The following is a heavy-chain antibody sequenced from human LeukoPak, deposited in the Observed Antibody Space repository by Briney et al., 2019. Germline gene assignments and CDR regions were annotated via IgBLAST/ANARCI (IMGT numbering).Heavy chain of an antibody. D-gene: IGHD5-24*01. CDR3: ARHLSQGDGDKRGFDY. CDR2: ISFSGST. Sequence: SETLSLTCTVSDGSISSRPYDWGWIRQPPGKGLEYIGSISFSGSTYYNPSLQSRVTISVDASKKQFSLKLGSVTAADTAVYYCARHLSQGDGDKRGFDYWGQGTLVTVSS. J-gene: IGHJ4*02. V-gene: IGHV4-39*01. CDR1: DGSISSRPYD.